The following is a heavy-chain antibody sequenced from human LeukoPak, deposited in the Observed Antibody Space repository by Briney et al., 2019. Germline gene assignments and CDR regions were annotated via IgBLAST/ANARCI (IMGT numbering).Heavy chain of an antibody. D-gene: IGHD3-22*01. CDR3: ARHGGDYYDSSGYPDY. CDR1: GYRFSTYW. V-gene: IGHV5-51*01. Sequence: GESLKISCKGSGYRFSTYWIAWVRQMPGKGLEWMGIIHPGDSDTRYSPSFQGQVTISADKSISTAYLQWSSLKASDTAMYYCARHGGDYYDSSGYPDYWGQGTLVTVSS. CDR2: IHPGDSDT. J-gene: IGHJ4*02.